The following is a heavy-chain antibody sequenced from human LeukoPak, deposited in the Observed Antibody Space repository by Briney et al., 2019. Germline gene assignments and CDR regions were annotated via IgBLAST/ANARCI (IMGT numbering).Heavy chain of an antibody. CDR3: ASSGYSSGGGWFDP. CDR2: IYYSGST. J-gene: IGHJ5*02. Sequence: SETLSLTCTVSGGSISSYYWSWIRQPPGKGLEWIGYIYYSGSTNYNPSLKSRVTISVDPSKNQFSLKLSSVTAADTAVYYCASSGYSSGGGWFDPWGQGTLVTVSS. D-gene: IGHD6-19*01. V-gene: IGHV4-59*08. CDR1: GGSISSYY.